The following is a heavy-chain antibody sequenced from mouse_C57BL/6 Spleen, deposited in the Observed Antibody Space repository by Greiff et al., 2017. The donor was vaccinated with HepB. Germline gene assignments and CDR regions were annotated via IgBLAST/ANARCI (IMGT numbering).Heavy chain of an antibody. CDR3: VRHGGDAMDY. Sequence: EVNLVESGGGLVQPKGSLKLSCAASGFSFNTYAMNWVRQAPGKGLEWVARIRSKSNNYATYYADSVKDRFTISRDDSESMLYLQMNNLKTEDTAMYYCVRHGGDAMDYWGQGTSVTVSS. V-gene: IGHV10-1*01. CDR2: IRSKSNNYAT. J-gene: IGHJ4*01. CDR1: GFSFNTYA.